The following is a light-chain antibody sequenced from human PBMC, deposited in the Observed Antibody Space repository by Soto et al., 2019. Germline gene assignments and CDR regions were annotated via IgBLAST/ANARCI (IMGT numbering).Light chain of an antibody. CDR1: VLAKKY. CDR3: YAASGDNLV. CDR2: TDT. Sequence: SYELTQPSSVSVSPGQTARITCSGDVLAKKYVRWFQQKPGQAPVLVIHTDTERPSGIPERFSGSSAGTTVTLTIRGAQVEDEADYYCYAASGDNLVFGGGTKLTVL. J-gene: IGLJ2*01. V-gene: IGLV3-27*01.